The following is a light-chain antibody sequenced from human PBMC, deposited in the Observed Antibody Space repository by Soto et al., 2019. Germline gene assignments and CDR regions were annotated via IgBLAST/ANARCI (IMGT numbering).Light chain of an antibody. CDR2: AAS. V-gene: IGKV1-9*01. CDR1: QGISSH. CDR3: QQVNGYPHT. J-gene: IGKJ2*01. Sequence: DIQLTQSPSFLSASVGDRVTNTCRASQGISSHLAWYQQKVGKGPKLLIYAASTLQTGVPSRFSGSGSGTEFTLAISSLQPEDFATCYCQQVNGYPHTFGQGTKLEIK.